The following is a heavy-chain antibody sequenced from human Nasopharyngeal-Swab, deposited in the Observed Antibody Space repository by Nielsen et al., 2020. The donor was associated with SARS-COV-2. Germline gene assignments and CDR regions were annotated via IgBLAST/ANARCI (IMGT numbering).Heavy chain of an antibody. V-gene: IGHV3-49*01. CDR3: ARSVGSFHGQGAFDI. J-gene: IGHJ3*02. CDR1: GFTFDAYA. CDR2: IRSKIYSGAP. D-gene: IGHD1-26*01. Sequence: GGSLRLSCTTSGFTFDAYAMSWFRQAPGKGLEWVGFIRSKIYSGAPEYAASVKGRFTISRDGAESIAFLQMNSLETEDTGVYYFARSVGSFHGQGAFDIWGQGTMVTVS.